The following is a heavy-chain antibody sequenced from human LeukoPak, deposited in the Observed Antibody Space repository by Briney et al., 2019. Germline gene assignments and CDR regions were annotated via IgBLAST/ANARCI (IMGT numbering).Heavy chain of an antibody. J-gene: IGHJ4*02. CDR3: ARARRVVVKRYYFDY. V-gene: IGHV3-7*01. Sequence: GGSLRLSCAASGFTFSSYWMSWVRQAPGKGLEWVANIKQDGSEKYYVDSVKGRFTISRDNAKNSLYLQMNSLRAEDTAVYYCARARRVVVKRYYFDYWGQGTLVTVSS. CDR1: GFTFSSYW. D-gene: IGHD2-15*01. CDR2: IKQDGSEK.